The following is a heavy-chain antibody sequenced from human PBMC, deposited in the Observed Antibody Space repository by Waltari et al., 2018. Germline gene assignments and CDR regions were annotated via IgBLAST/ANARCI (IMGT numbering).Heavy chain of an antibody. J-gene: IGHJ4*02. Sequence: QVQLQESGPGLVKPSETLSLTCAVSGYSISSGYYWGWIRQPPGKGLEWMGGIDHSGSTSYNPSLKGRVTISVDTSKNQFSLKLSSVTAADTAVYYCARKAAAGSLYDYWGQGTLVTVSS. D-gene: IGHD6-13*01. CDR1: GYSISSGYY. V-gene: IGHV4-38-2*01. CDR3: ARKAAAGSLYDY. CDR2: IDHSGST.